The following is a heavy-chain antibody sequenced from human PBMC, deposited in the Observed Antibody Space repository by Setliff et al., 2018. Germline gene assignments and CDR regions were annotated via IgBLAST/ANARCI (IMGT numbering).Heavy chain of an antibody. D-gene: IGHD3-10*01. V-gene: IGHV3-30-3*02. CDR3: AKSRGSGAGSWDS. CDR1: GFTFSSYA. Sequence: GGSLRLSCAASGFTFSSYAMHWVRQAPGKGLEWVAVISYDGSNKYYADSVKGRFTISRDNSKNTLYLQMNSLRAEDTAAYYCAKSRGSGAGSWDSWGQGTLVTVSS. J-gene: IGHJ4*02. CDR2: ISYDGSNK.